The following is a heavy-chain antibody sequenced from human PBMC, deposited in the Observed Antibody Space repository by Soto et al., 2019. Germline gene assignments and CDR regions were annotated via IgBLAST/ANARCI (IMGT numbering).Heavy chain of an antibody. Sequence: PGESLKISCKGSGYTFTSFWIGWVRQMPGKGLEWMGIVHPDDSDTKYSPAFQGQVTISADKSTRTASLQWSGLKASDTAMYYCVRYDGKNLDYWGQGTLVTVSS. D-gene: IGHD3-10*01. CDR2: VHPDDSDT. J-gene: IGHJ4*02. V-gene: IGHV5-51*01. CDR1: GYTFTSFW. CDR3: VRYDGKNLDY.